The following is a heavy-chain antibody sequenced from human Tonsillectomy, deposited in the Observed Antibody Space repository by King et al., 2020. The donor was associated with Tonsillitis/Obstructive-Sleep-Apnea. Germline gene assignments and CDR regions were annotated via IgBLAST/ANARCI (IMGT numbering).Heavy chain of an antibody. Sequence: VQLVESGGGLVKPGGSLRLSCAASGFTFTNAWLSWIRQAPGKGLEWVGRIRSKSDGGTADHAAPVKGRFTISRDDSKNTLYLQLNSQKTEDTAVYYWTTGSLTVETGAEDHWGQGTLVIVSS. V-gene: IGHV3-15*01. J-gene: IGHJ4*02. CDR3: TTGSLTVETGAEDH. CDR1: GFTFTNAW. D-gene: IGHD4-23*01. CDR2: IRSKSDGGTA.